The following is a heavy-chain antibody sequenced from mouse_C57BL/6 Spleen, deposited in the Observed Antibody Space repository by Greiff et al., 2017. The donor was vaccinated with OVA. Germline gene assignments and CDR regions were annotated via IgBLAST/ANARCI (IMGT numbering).Heavy chain of an antibody. V-gene: IGHV1-74*01. CDR2: IHPSDSDT. CDR1: GYTFTSYW. D-gene: IGHD1-1*01. Sequence: QVQLKQPGAELVKPGASVKVSCKASGYTFTSYWMHWVKQRPGQGLEWIGRIHPSDSDTNYNQKFKGKATLTVDKSSSTAYMQLSSLTSEDSAVYYCAIVPLIYYYGDWYFDVWGTGTTVTVSS. J-gene: IGHJ1*03. CDR3: AIVPLIYYYGDWYFDV.